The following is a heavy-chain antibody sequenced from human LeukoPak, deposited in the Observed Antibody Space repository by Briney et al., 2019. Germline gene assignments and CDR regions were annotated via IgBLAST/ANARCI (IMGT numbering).Heavy chain of an antibody. V-gene: IGHV3-20*04. CDR2: INWNGGST. J-gene: IGHJ6*03. D-gene: IGHD2-2*02. CDR1: GFTFDDYG. CDR3: AREQYQLLYGYYYMDV. Sequence: GSLRLSCAASGFTFDDYGMSWVRQAPGKELEWVSGINWNGGSTGYADSVKGRFTISRDNAKNSLYLQMNSLRAEDAALYYCAREQYQLLYGYYYMDVWGKGTTVTVSS.